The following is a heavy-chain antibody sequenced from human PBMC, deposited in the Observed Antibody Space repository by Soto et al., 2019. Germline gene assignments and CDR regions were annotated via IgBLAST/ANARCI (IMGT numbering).Heavy chain of an antibody. CDR2: TSYDGSDK. J-gene: IGHJ1*01. Sequence: VSGGGVVQPGTSLRVSCVGSGFTFRSYVIHWVRQAPGKGLEWVALTSYDGSDKYYGDSVRGRFTISRDNSRNTVDLQMDSLRLEDTALYYCARWGTTGGLDVWGQGTLVSVSS. CDR3: ARWGTTGGLDV. D-gene: IGHD3-16*01. V-gene: IGHV3-30*19. CDR1: GFTFRSYV.